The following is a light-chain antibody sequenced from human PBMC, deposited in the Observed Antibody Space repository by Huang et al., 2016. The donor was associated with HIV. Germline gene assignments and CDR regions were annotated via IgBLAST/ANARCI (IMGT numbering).Light chain of an antibody. CDR2: AAS. Sequence: EIQLTQSPSSLSESVGDGITITCRASENIVYSLSWFRQRPGRAPEALIYAASRLHAGVPSKFSAIGSGSNFTLSIDGRGPEDFATYYCQQSRSLPRTYGGGTKVDI. CDR1: ENIVYS. J-gene: IGKJ4*01. V-gene: IGKV1-39*01. CDR3: QQSRSLPRT.